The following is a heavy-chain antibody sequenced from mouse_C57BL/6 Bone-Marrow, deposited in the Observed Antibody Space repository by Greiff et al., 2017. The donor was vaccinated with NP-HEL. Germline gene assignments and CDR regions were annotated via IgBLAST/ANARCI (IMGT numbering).Heavy chain of an antibody. CDR3: ARRFYYGSSSYAMDY. J-gene: IGHJ4*01. CDR1: GYTFTDHT. CDR2: IYPRDGST. V-gene: IGHV1-78*01. Sequence: QVQLQQSDAELVKPGASVKISCKVSGYTFTDHTIHWMKQRPEQGLEWIGYIYPRDGSTKYNEKFKGKATLTADKSSSTAYMQLNSLTSEDSAVYFCARRFYYGSSSYAMDYWGQGTSVTVSS. D-gene: IGHD1-1*01.